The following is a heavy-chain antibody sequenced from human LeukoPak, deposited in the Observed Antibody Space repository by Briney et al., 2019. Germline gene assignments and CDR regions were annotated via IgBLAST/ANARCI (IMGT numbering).Heavy chain of an antibody. J-gene: IGHJ5*02. Sequence: GGSRRLSCAASGFTFSNYAMTWVRQAPGKGLEWVSSIIGRGCLTFYADSVKGRFTISRDNSKNMVYLQMNSLRAEDTAKYYCAKGKAYDNLDWFDPWGQGTLVTVSS. CDR1: GFTFSNYA. D-gene: IGHD3-9*01. V-gene: IGHV3-23*01. CDR2: IIGRGCLT. CDR3: AKGKAYDNLDWFDP.